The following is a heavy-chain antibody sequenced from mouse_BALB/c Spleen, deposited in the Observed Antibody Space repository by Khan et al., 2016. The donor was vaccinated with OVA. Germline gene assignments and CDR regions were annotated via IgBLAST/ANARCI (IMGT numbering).Heavy chain of an antibody. J-gene: IGHJ2*01. CDR2: INPHIGET. V-gene: IGHV1-20*02. CDR1: GYSFTGYF. Sequence: VQLKESGPELVKPGASVQISCKASGYSFTGYFMNWVMQSHGKSLEWIGRINPHIGETLSNQKFRDKATLTVDESSSTARVELRSLASEDSAVYYCARTNGSDFDYWGQGTTRTVSS. D-gene: IGHD1-1*01. CDR3: ARTNGSDFDY.